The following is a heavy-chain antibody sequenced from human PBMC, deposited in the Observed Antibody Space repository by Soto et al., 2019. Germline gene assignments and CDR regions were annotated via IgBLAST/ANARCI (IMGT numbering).Heavy chain of an antibody. CDR1: GFAFSSYG. Sequence: QVQLVESGGGVVQPGRSLRLSCAASGFAFSSYGMHWVRQAPGKGLEWVAVISYDGSNKYYADSVKGRFTISRDNSKNTLYLQMNSLRAEDTAVYYCAKDGERQLWLLGRSSWGGFDYWGQGTLVTVSS. J-gene: IGHJ4*02. CDR3: AKDGERQLWLLGRSSWGGFDY. V-gene: IGHV3-30*18. D-gene: IGHD5-18*01. CDR2: ISYDGSNK.